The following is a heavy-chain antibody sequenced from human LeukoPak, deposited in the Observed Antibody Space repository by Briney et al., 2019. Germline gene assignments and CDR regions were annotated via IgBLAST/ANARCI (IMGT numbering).Heavy chain of an antibody. V-gene: IGHV4-59*11. CDR2: IYYSGGT. D-gene: IGHD3-3*01. J-gene: IGHJ5*02. CDR3: ARVGGYDFWSGYYSYRNWFDP. Sequence: PSETLSLTCTVSGGSISSHYWSWIRQPPGKGLEWIGYIYYSGGTNYNPSLKSRVTISVDTSKNQFSLKLSSVTAADTAVYYCARVGGYDFWSGYYSYRNWFDPWGQGTLVTVSS. CDR1: GGSISSHY.